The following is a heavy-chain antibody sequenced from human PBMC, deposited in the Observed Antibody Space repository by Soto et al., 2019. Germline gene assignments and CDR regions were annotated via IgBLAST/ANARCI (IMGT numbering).Heavy chain of an antibody. J-gene: IGHJ4*02. D-gene: IGHD2-8*01. Sequence: PSGKVSCKVSGYTLTELSMHWVRQAPGKGLEWMGGFDPEDGETIYAQKFQGRVTMTEDTSTDTAYMELSSLRSEDTAVYYCATPPLCGNGVCYPYWGQGTLVTVSS. CDR1: GYTLTELS. V-gene: IGHV1-24*01. CDR3: ATPPLCGNGVCYPY. CDR2: FDPEDGET.